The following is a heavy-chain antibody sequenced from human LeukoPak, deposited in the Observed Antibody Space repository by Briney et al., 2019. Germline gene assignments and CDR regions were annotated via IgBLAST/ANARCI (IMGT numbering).Heavy chain of an antibody. Sequence: PGGSLRLSCAASGFTFSTYTMNWVRQAPGKGLVWVSRINSDGSSTKYADSVKGRFTISRDNARNTLDLQMNSLRAEDTAVYYCARDKGPFDYWGQGTLVTVSS. CDR3: ARDKGPFDY. CDR2: INSDGSST. CDR1: GFTFSTYT. J-gene: IGHJ4*02. V-gene: IGHV3-74*03.